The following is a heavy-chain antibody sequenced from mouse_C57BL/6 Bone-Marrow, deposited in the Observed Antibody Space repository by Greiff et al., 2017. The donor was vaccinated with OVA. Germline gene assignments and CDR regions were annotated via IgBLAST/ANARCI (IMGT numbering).Heavy chain of an antibody. Sequence: EVKLMESGEGLVKPGGSLKLSCAASGFTFSSYAMSWVRQTPEKRLEWVAYISSGGDYIYYADTVKGRFTISRDNARNTLYLQMSSLKSEDTAMYYCTRAYYGSSPAWFAYWGQGTLVTVSA. CDR3: TRAYYGSSPAWFAY. D-gene: IGHD1-1*01. CDR2: ISSGGDYI. V-gene: IGHV5-9-1*02. J-gene: IGHJ3*01. CDR1: GFTFSSYA.